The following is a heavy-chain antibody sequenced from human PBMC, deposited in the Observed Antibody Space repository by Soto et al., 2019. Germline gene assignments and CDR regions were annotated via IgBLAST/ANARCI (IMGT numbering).Heavy chain of an antibody. CDR1: GGSISISSYY. J-gene: IGHJ3*02. CDR3: ARDYNDAFDI. D-gene: IGHD4-4*01. Sequence: SETLSLTCTVSGGSISISSYYWGCIRQPPGKGLEWIGSIYYSGSTYYNPSLKSRVTISVDTSKNQFSLKLSSVTAADTAVYYCARDYNDAFDIWGQGTMVTVSS. CDR2: IYYSGST. V-gene: IGHV4-39*01.